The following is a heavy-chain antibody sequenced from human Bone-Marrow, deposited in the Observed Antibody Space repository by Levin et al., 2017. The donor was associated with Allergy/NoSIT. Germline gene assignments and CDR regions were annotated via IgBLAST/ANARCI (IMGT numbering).Heavy chain of an antibody. CDR2: IDWTGDE. CDR1: GFSLDTGGMR. V-gene: IGHV2-70*04. CDR3: ARSSVYYGASWTAFDV. J-gene: IGHJ3*01. Sequence: SGPTLVKPTQTLTLTCTFSGFSLDTGGMRVTWLRQPPGKALEWLARIDWTGDEFYSSSMKHRLSISKDTSKNHVVLTVSNMGPVDTATYFCARSSVYYGASWTAFDVWGQGTMVTVSA. D-gene: IGHD3-10*01.